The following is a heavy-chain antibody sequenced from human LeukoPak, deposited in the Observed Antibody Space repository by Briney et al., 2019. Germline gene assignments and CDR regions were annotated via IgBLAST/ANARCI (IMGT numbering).Heavy chain of an antibody. Sequence: GGSLRLSCAASGFTFSSYTMTWVRQAPGKGLEWVSSISSGSSHIYYADSVKGRFTISRDNAKNSLYLQMNSLRAEDTAVYYCASYTIYGVGYHRGYFDYWGQGTLVTVSS. J-gene: IGHJ4*02. CDR3: ASYTIYGVGYHRGYFDY. V-gene: IGHV3-21*01. CDR1: GFTFSSYT. CDR2: ISSGSSHI. D-gene: IGHD3-3*01.